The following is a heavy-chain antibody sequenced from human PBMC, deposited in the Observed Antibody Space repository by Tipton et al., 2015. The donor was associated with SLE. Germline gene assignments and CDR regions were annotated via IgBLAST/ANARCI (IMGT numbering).Heavy chain of an antibody. CDR1: GDSISSGYY. Sequence: TLSLTRTVSGDSISSGYYWGWIRQPPGKGLEWIGSIYHSGSTYYNPSLKSRVTISVDTSKNQFSLKLSSVTAADTAVYYCATRDYGDYTKWFDPWGQGTLVTV. CDR2: IYHSGST. J-gene: IGHJ5*02. CDR3: ATRDYGDYTKWFDP. V-gene: IGHV4-38-2*02. D-gene: IGHD4-17*01.